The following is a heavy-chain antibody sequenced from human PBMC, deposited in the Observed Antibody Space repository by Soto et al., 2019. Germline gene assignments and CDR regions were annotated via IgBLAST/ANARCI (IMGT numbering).Heavy chain of an antibody. CDR3: AKDWARSYCSGGSCYGTDAFDI. Sequence: GGSLRLSCAASGFTFSSYAMSWVRQAPGKGLEWVSAISGSGGSTYYADSVKGRFTISRDNSKNTLYLQMNSLRAEDTAVYYCAKDWARSYCSGGSCYGTDAFDIWGQGTMVTVSS. J-gene: IGHJ3*02. V-gene: IGHV3-23*01. D-gene: IGHD2-15*01. CDR2: ISGSGGST. CDR1: GFTFSSYA.